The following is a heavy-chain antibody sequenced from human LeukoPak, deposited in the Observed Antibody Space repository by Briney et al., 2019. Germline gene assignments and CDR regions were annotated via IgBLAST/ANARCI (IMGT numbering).Heavy chain of an antibody. CDR3: ARDQEGFDY. CDR1: GYTFTSYY. CDR2: IRPSGST. V-gene: IGHV1-46*01. Sequence: ASVKVSCKASGYTFTSYYIHWVRQAPGQGLEYMGIIRPSGSTAYPQKFQGRLTMTWDTSTSAVYMELSSLRSEDTAVYYCARDQEGFDYWGQGTLVTVSS. J-gene: IGHJ4*02.